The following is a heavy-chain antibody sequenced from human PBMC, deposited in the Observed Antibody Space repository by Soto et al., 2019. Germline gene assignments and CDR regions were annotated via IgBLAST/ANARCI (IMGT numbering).Heavy chain of an antibody. CDR1: GYSFTSDW. CDR3: AEPITMIVRDAFDI. V-gene: IGHV5-51*01. D-gene: IGHD3-22*01. J-gene: IGHJ3*02. Sequence: PGESLKISCKGSGYSFTSDWIGWVRQMPGKGLGWMGIIYPGDSDTRYSPSFQGQVTLAADKSISTAYLQWSSLKASDTAMYYCAEPITMIVRDAFDIWGQGTMVTVSS. CDR2: IYPGDSDT.